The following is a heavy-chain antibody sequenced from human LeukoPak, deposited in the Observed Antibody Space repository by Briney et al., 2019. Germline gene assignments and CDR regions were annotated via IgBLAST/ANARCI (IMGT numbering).Heavy chain of an antibody. D-gene: IGHD6-13*01. CDR1: GFTFSDYY. CDR2: ISSSGSTI. CDR3: ARIGSGSSWRNGKGYYFDY. V-gene: IGHV3-11*04. Sequence: PGGSLRLSCAASGFTFSDYYMSWIRQAPGKGLEWVSYISSSGSTIYYADSVKGRFTISRDNAKNSLYLQMNSLRAEDTAVYYCARIGSGSSWRNGKGYYFDYWGQGTLVTVSS. J-gene: IGHJ4*02.